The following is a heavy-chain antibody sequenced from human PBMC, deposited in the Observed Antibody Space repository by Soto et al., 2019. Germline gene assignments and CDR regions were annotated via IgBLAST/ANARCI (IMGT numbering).Heavy chain of an antibody. CDR1: GGTFSSYA. D-gene: IGHD3-16*02. J-gene: IGHJ3*02. CDR2: IIPIFGTA. Sequence: SVKVSCKASGGTFSSYAISWVRQAPGQGLEWMGGIIPIFGTANYAQKFQGRVTITADESTSTAYMELSSLRSEDTAVYYCARHNQSEGDDYVWGSYPKRNAFDIWG. CDR3: ARHNQSEGDDYVWGSYPKRNAFDI. V-gene: IGHV1-69*13.